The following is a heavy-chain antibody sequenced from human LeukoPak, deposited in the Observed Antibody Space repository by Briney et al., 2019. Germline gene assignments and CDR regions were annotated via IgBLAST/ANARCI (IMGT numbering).Heavy chain of an antibody. CDR1: GGTFSSYA. V-gene: IGHV1-69*13. D-gene: IGHD2-21*02. CDR3: ARGWLAETTVVTPYNY. Sequence: SVKVSCKASGGTFSSYAISWVRQAPGQGLEWMGGITPIFRTPNYAQKFQGRVTITAVESMSTAYMELSSLRSEDTAVYYCARGWLAETTVVTPYNYWGQGTLVTVSS. CDR2: ITPIFRTP. J-gene: IGHJ4*02.